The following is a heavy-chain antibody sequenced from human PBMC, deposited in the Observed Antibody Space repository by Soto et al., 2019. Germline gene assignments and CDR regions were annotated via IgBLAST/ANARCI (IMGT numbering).Heavy chain of an antibody. D-gene: IGHD6-13*01. CDR2: ISAYNGNT. Sequence: ASVKVSCKASGYTFTSYGISWVRQAPGQGLEWMGWISAYNGNTNYAQKLQGRVTMTTDTSTSTAYMELRSLRSDDTAVYYCARDRAAAGRGFSRRYYYYGMDVWGQGTTVTVSS. V-gene: IGHV1-18*01. J-gene: IGHJ6*02. CDR1: GYTFTSYG. CDR3: ARDRAAAGRGFSRRYYYYGMDV.